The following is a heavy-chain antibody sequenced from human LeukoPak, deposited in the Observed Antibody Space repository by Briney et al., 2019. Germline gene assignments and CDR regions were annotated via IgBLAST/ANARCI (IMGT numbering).Heavy chain of an antibody. V-gene: IGHV1-69*13. CDR1: GYTLTELS. CDR2: IIPIFGTP. CDR3: ARTGFGELSGWFDP. Sequence: SVKVSCKVSGYTLTELSMHWVRQAPGQRLEWMGGIIPIFGTPNYAQKFQGRVTITADESTTTAYMELSSLRSEDTAVYYCARTGFGELSGWFDPWGQGTLVTVSS. D-gene: IGHD3-10*01. J-gene: IGHJ5*02.